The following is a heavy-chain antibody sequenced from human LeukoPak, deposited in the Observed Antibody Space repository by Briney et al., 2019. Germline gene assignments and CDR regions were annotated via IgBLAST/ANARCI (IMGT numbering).Heavy chain of an antibody. V-gene: IGHV3-23*01. CDR3: AKDLVDKGSTGYECFDY. J-gene: IGHJ4*02. CDR1: GFTFRSYA. Sequence: PGGSLRLSCAASGFTFRSYAMSWVRQAPGKGLEWVSAISGSGGSRYYADSVKGRFTISRDNSKNTLYMQMNNLRAEDTAVYYCAKDLVDKGSTGYECFDYWGQGTLVTVSS. CDR2: ISGSGGSR. D-gene: IGHD5-12*01.